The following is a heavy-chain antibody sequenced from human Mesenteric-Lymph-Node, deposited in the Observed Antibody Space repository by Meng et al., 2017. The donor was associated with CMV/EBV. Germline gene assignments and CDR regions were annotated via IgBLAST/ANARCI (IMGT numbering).Heavy chain of an antibody. V-gene: IGHV4-34*01. Sequence: SETLSLTCAVYGGSFSGYYWSWIRQPPGKGLEWIGEINHSGSTNYNPSLKSRVTISVDTSKNQFSLKLSSVTAADTALYYCARGTQWGATVFNYWGQGTLVTVSS. CDR1: GGSFSGYY. J-gene: IGHJ4*02. D-gene: IGHD1-26*01. CDR3: ARGTQWGATVFNY. CDR2: INHSGST.